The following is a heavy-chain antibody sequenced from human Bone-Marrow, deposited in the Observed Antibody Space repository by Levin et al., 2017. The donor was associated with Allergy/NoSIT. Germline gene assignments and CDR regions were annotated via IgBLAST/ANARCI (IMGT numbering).Heavy chain of an antibody. CDR1: GFTFSTSA. D-gene: IGHD3/OR15-3a*01. Sequence: LSLTCAASGFTFSTSAMSWVRQAPGKGLEWVSSITQSGGDTYYAASVKGRFTISRDNSNNTLYLHMNGLRAEDTALYYCAKVRRGLDACDIWRQGTMVTVSS. CDR2: ITQSGGDT. J-gene: IGHJ3*02. CDR3: AKVRRGLDACDI. V-gene: IGHV3-23*01.